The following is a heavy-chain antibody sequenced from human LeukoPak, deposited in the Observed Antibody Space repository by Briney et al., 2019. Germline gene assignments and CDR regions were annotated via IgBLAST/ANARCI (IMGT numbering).Heavy chain of an antibody. Sequence: GGSLRLSCATSGFTFSDYYMSWIRQAPGKGLEWLSYISGSGSDINYADSVKGRFTVSRDNAKSALYLQMNSLGVEDTAVYYCARPSSWYAVHAFDIWGQGTMVTVSS. J-gene: IGHJ3*02. D-gene: IGHD6-13*01. CDR2: ISGSGSDI. V-gene: IGHV3-11*04. CDR3: ARPSSWYAVHAFDI. CDR1: GFTFSDYY.